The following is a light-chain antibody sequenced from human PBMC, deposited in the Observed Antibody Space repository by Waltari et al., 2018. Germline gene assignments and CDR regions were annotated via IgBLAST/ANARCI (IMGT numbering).Light chain of an antibody. V-gene: IGLV2-14*01. CDR3: SSYTSSSSVV. CDR1: SSDVGGYNY. J-gene: IGLJ2*01. Sequence: QSALTQPASVSGSPGQSITISCTGTSSDVGGYNYASWYQPHPGKAPKLMIYEVSNGPSGVSNRFSGSKSGNTASLTISGLQAEDEADYYCSSYTSSSSVVFGGGTKLTVL. CDR2: EVS.